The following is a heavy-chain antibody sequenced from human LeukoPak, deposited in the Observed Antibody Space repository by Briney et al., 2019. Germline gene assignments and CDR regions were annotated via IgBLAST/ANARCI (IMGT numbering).Heavy chain of an antibody. Sequence: PGGSRRPSCAASGLTSRGFAMHGVGQLPGKGLGGVAVITYDGSNKYCADSVKGRFTISRDNSKNTLYLQMNSLRAEDTAVYYCAKGMHRIAAAVDYWGQGTLVTVSS. CDR3: AKGMHRIAAAVDY. V-gene: IGHV3-30*18. D-gene: IGHD6-13*01. CDR2: ITYDGSNK. J-gene: IGHJ4*02. CDR1: GLTSRGFA.